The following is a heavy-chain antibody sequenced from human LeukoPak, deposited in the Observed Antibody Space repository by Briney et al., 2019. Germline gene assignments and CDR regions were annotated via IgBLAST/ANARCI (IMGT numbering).Heavy chain of an antibody. Sequence: PSQTLSLTWTVSDGSISRSDYCWSWIRQPPGKGLEWIGYIYHSGSTYYNPSLKSRVTISIDTSINQFSLKLSSVTAADTAVYYCARDDYGSGTPGLDAFDIWGQGTMVTVSS. CDR2: IYHSGST. CDR3: ARDDYGSGTPGLDAFDI. CDR1: DGSISRSDYC. D-gene: IGHD3-10*01. V-gene: IGHV4-30-4*01. J-gene: IGHJ3*02.